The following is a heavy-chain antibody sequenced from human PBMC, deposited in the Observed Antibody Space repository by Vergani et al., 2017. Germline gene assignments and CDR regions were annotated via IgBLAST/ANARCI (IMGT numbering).Heavy chain of an antibody. V-gene: IGHV5-51*01. CDR2: IYPGDSDT. CDR1: GYSFTSYW. CDR3: ARQAPTGWPQTSYWYDDR. D-gene: IGHD5-24*01. J-gene: IGHJ2*01. Sequence: EVQLVQSGAEVKKPGESLKISCKGSGYSFTSYWIGWVRQMPGKGLEWMGIIYPGDSDTRYSPSFQGQVTISADKSISTAYMQWSSLKASDTAMYNCARQAPTGWPQTSYWYDDRWGRGTLVTVSS.